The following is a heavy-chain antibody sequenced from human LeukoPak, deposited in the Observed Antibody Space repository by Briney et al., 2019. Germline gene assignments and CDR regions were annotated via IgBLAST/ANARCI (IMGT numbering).Heavy chain of an antibody. CDR3: SGTFLGY. D-gene: IGHD3-16*01. V-gene: IGHV3-15*01. CDR1: GLTFSNTW. Sequence: GGSLRLSCAASGLTFSNTWMSWARQAPGKGLEWIGLISRQGDGGSTRYAAPVEGRFTISRDESKSTLYLQMNNLKTEDTGVYYCSGTFLGYWGQGTLVTVSA. CDR2: ISRQGDGGST. J-gene: IGHJ4*02.